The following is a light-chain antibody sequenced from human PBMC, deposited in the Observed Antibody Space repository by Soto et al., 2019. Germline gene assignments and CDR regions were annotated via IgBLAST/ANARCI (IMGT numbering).Light chain of an antibody. V-gene: IGLV2-8*01. Sequence: QSVLTQPPSASGSPGQSVTISCTGTSSDVDASEYVSWYQQHPGKAPKLMIYQVSKRPSGVPDRFSGSRSGNTASLTVSGLQAEDEADYYCTSYTSSYIFVLGGGTKVTVL. CDR2: QVS. J-gene: IGLJ1*01. CDR3: TSYTSSYIFV. CDR1: SSDVDASEY.